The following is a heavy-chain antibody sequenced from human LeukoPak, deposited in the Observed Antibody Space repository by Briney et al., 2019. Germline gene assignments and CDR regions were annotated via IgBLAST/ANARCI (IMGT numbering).Heavy chain of an antibody. D-gene: IGHD3-10*01. CDR3: ARGGYYGSGNDFRFDP. V-gene: IGHV4-34*01. J-gene: IGHJ5*02. CDR2: INHSGST. CDR1: GGSFSGYH. Sequence: PSETLSLTCAVYGGSFSGYHWSWIRQPPGKGLEWIGEINHSGSTNYNPSLKSRVTISVDTSKNQFSLKLSSVTAADTAVYYCARGGYYGSGNDFRFDPWGQGTLVTVSS.